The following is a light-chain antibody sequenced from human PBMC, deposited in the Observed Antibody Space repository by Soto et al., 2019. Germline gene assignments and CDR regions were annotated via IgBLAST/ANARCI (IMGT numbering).Light chain of an antibody. V-gene: IGLV2-11*01. CDR2: DVI. CDR3: CSYAGSNTVV. CDR1: SSDLGAYNS. Sequence: QSALTQPRSVSGSPGQSVTISCAGTSSDLGAYNSVSWYQHHPGKAPKVIIYDVIRRPSGVPDRFSASKSDNTASLTISGLQAEDEADYYCCSYAGSNTVVFGGGTQLTA. J-gene: IGLJ7*02.